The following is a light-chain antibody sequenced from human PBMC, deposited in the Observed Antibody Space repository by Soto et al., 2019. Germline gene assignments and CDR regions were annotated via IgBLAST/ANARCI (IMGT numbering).Light chain of an antibody. V-gene: IGKV3-15*01. Sequence: EIVMTQSPATVSVSPGERATLSCRASQSVSDKLAWYQQKPGQAHRLLIYHASARATGIQARFSGSGSGTEFTLTIRGLQSEDFAVYYCKQYDYWPRTFGQGTKVDIK. CDR3: KQYDYWPRT. CDR1: QSVSDK. CDR2: HAS. J-gene: IGKJ1*01.